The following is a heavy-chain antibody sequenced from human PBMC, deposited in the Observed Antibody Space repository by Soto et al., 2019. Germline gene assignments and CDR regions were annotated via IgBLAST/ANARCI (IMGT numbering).Heavy chain of an antibody. CDR2: IYHSGST. J-gene: IGHJ6*02. D-gene: IGHD6-13*01. CDR1: GYSISSGYY. Sequence: SETLSLTCAVSGYSISSGYYWGWIRQSPGKGPEWIGSIYHSGSTYYNPSLKSRVIISVDTSKNQFSLKLSSVTAADTAVYYCARLAPIAAADGMDVWGQGTTVTVSS. V-gene: IGHV4-38-2*01. CDR3: ARLAPIAAADGMDV.